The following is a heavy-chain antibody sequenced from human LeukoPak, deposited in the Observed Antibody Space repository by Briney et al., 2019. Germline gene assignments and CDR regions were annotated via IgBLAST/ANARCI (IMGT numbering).Heavy chain of an antibody. CDR3: AKSERFYCSGGTCYPNWFDP. Sequence: GGSLRLSCTASGFTFSKYAMTWVRQAPGKGPEWAASISGNGKSTYYSESLRGRFTISRDNSGNTLYLQMNSLRAEDTAVYYCAKSERFYCSGGTCYPNWFDPWGQGTLVTVSS. J-gene: IGHJ5*02. CDR1: GFTFSKYA. CDR2: ISGNGKST. V-gene: IGHV3-23*01. D-gene: IGHD2-15*01.